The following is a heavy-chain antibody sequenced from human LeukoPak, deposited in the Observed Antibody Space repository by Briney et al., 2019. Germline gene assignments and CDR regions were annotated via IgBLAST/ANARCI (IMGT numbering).Heavy chain of an antibody. CDR2: ISAYNGHA. CDR3: ARREGYYYYMDV. Sequence: ASVKVSCKASGFTFSKYGITWVRQAPGQGLEWMGWISAYNGHANYAQNIQGRVAMTRDTSTSTVYLELRSLKSDDTAVYYCARREGYYYYMDVWGKGTTVTVSS. J-gene: IGHJ6*03. D-gene: IGHD5-24*01. CDR1: GFTFSKYG. V-gene: IGHV1-18*01.